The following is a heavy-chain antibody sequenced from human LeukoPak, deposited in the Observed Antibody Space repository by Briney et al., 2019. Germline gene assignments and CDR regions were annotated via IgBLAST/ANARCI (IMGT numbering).Heavy chain of an antibody. J-gene: IGHJ6*02. D-gene: IGHD1/OR15-1a*01. CDR3: ARDKEDQQDYYYGMDV. Sequence: PGGSLRLSCAASGFTVSSNYTSWVRQAPGKGLEWVSVIYSGGSTYYADSVKGRFTISRDNSKNTLYLQMNSLRAEDTAVYYCARDKEDQQDYYYGMDVWGQGTTVIVSS. CDR2: IYSGGST. CDR1: GFTVSSNY. V-gene: IGHV3-53*01.